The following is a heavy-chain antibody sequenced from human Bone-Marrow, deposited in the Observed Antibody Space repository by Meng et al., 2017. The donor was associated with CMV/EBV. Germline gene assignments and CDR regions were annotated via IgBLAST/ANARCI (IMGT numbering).Heavy chain of an antibody. CDR1: GFTFSSSG. V-gene: IGHV3-33*03. D-gene: IGHD2-2*01. Sequence: GESLKISCAASGFTFSSSGMHWVRQAPGKGLEWVAGTWYDGSNTHYADSVKGRFNISRDNSKKTLFLQMNSLRAEDTAVYYCDRYCTSNSCYPQYGMDVWGQGTTVTVSS. CDR3: DRYCTSNSCYPQYGMDV. J-gene: IGHJ6*01. CDR2: TWYDGSNT.